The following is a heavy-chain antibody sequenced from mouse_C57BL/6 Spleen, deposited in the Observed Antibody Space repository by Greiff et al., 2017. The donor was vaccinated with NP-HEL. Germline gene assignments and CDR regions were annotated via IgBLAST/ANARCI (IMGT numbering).Heavy chain of an antibody. J-gene: IGHJ2*01. CDR3: ARYYYGSTVLDY. CDR1: GYTFTSYW. V-gene: IGHV1-52*01. CDR2: IDPSDSET. D-gene: IGHD1-1*01. Sequence: QVQLQQSGAELVRPGSSVKLSCKASGYTFTSYWMHRVKQRPIQGLEWIGNIDPSDSETHYNQKFKDKATLTVDKSSSTAYMQLSSLTSEDSAVYYCARYYYGSTVLDYWGQGTTLTVSS.